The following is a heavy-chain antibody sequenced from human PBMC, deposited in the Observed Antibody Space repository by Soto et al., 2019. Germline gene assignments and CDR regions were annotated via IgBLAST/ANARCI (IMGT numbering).Heavy chain of an antibody. CDR2: IKSKTDGGTT. Sequence: ESGGGLVKPGGSLRLSCAASGFTFSNAWMSWVRQAPGKGLEWVGRIKSKTDGGTTDYAAPVKGRFTISRDDSKNTLYLQMNSLKTEDTAVYYCTTDRGDSGYDLGGYYFDYWGQGTLVTVSS. CDR3: TTDRGDSGYDLGGYYFDY. CDR1: GFTFSNAW. J-gene: IGHJ4*02. D-gene: IGHD5-12*01. V-gene: IGHV3-15*01.